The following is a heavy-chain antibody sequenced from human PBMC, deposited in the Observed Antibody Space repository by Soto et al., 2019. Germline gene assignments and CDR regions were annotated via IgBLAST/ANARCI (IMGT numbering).Heavy chain of an antibody. D-gene: IGHD6-13*01. V-gene: IGHV4-31*03. J-gene: IGHJ4*02. Sequence: QVQLQESGPGLVKPSQTLSLICTVSGGSINSGGYYWSWIRQHPGKGLEWIGYIYYSGSTYYNPFLRSRVTISAGASENQFSLKLSSVTAADTAVYFCAREYRQSGYSSSWVFDSWGQGTLVNVSS. CDR3: AREYRQSGYSSSWVFDS. CDR1: GGSINSGGYY. CDR2: IYYSGST.